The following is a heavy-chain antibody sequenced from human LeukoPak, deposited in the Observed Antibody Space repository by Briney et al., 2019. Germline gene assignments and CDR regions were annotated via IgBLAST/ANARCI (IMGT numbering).Heavy chain of an antibody. CDR3: ARDYGGILVAETFDY. Sequence: ASVKVSCKASGYTFTGYYIHWVRQAPGQGLEWMGWINPNSGGTNYAQNFQDRVTMTRDTSISTAYMGLSRLRSDDTAVYYCARDYGGILVAETFDYWGQGTLVTVS. CDR1: GYTFTGYY. D-gene: IGHD5-12*01. CDR2: INPNSGGT. J-gene: IGHJ4*02. V-gene: IGHV1-2*02.